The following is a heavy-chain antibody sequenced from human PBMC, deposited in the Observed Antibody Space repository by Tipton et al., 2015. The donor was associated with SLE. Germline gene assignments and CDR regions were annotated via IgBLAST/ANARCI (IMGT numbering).Heavy chain of an antibody. CDR3: ARGTRVSATKL. J-gene: IGHJ4*02. D-gene: IGHD2-21*02. CDR1: GYSISSGYY. V-gene: IGHV4-38-2*02. CDR2: IYHSGST. Sequence: PGLVKPSETLSLTCTVSGYSISSGYYWGWIRQPPGKGLEWIGSIYHSGSTFYNPSLKSRVTMSVDLSKNQFSLNLTSMTAADTAVYYCARGTRVSATKLWGQGTLVTVSS.